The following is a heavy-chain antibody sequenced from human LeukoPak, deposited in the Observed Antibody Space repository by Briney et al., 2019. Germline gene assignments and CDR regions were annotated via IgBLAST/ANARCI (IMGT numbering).Heavy chain of an antibody. D-gene: IGHD6-19*01. CDR3: ARDTTVASGMQY. V-gene: IGHV4-59*13. J-gene: IGHJ4*02. CDR1: GVPICTFL. Sequence: AETLSLLCTVSGVPICTFLGIWLRQSPGKGLEWIGSIYIKSTNYNPSLKSRVAISVDTSKNQFSLRLDSVTTADTAVYYCARDTTVASGMQYWGQGTLVTVSS. CDR2: IYIKST.